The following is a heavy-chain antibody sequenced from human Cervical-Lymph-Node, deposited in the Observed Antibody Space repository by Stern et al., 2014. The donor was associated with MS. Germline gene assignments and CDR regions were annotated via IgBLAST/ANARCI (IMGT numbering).Heavy chain of an antibody. Sequence: QVKLVQSGAEVKKPGASVTVSCRTSGYTFIDYYIHWVRQAPGQGLEGMGIINLSDGATAYAQKFQGRVTMTRDTSTNTAYMQLGSLTSEDTALFFCAREGADNDXXDVWGQGTMVTVSS. CDR3: AREGADNDXXDV. CDR2: INLSDGAT. V-gene: IGHV1-46*03. J-gene: IGHJ3*01. D-gene: IGHD1-26*01. CDR1: GYTFIDYY.